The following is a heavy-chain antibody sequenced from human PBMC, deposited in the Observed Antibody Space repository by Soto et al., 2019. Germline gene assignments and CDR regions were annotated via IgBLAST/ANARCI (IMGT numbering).Heavy chain of an antibody. CDR2: IIPIFGTA. CDR1: GGTFSSYA. V-gene: IGHV1-69*13. J-gene: IGHJ5*02. CDR3: AREDYGDYGWFDP. D-gene: IGHD4-17*01. Sequence: LVKVSCKASGGTFSSYAISWVRQAPGQGLEWMGGIIPIFGTANYAQKFQGRVTITADESTSTAYMELSSLRSEDTAVYYCAREDYGDYGWFDPWGQGTLVTVSS.